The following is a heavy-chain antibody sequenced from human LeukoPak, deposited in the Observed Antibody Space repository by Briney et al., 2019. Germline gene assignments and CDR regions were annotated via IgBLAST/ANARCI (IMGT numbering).Heavy chain of an antibody. CDR1: GGTFSSYA. J-gene: IGHJ6*03. V-gene: IGHV1-69*06. Sequence: SVKVSCKASGGTFSSYAISWVRQAPGQGLEWMGGIIPIFGTANYAQKFQGRVTITADKSTSTAYMELSSLRSEDTAVYYCAKGSSSWYYYCYYYMDVWGKGTTVTISS. D-gene: IGHD6-13*01. CDR2: IIPIFGTA. CDR3: AKGSSSWYYYCYYYMDV.